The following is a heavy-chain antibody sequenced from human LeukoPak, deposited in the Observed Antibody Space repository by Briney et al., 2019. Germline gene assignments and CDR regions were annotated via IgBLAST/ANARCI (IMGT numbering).Heavy chain of an antibody. J-gene: IGHJ4*02. CDR3: AKGQLQDYYDSSGYLY. Sequence: GGSLRLSCAASGFTFSSYAMSWVRQAPGKGLEWVSAISGSGGSTYYADSVKGRFTISRDNSKNTLYLQMNSLRAEDTAVYYCAKGQLQDYYDSSGYLYWGQGTLVTVSS. CDR1: GFTFSSYA. D-gene: IGHD3-22*01. V-gene: IGHV3-23*01. CDR2: ISGSGGST.